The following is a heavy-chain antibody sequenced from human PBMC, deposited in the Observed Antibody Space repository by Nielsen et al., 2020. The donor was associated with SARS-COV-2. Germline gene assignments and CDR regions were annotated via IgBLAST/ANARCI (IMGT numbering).Heavy chain of an antibody. J-gene: IGHJ6*02. Sequence: VRQAPGKGLEWVAVISYDGSNKYYADSVKGRFTISRDNSKNTLYLQMNSLRAEDTAVYYCAKDQTLTGYYIYYYYGMDVWGQGTTVTVSS. D-gene: IGHD3-9*01. V-gene: IGHV3-30*18. CDR2: ISYDGSNK. CDR3: AKDQTLTGYYIYYYYGMDV.